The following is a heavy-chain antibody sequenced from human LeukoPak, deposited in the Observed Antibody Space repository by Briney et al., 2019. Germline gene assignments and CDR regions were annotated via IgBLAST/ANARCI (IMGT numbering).Heavy chain of an antibody. J-gene: IGHJ4*02. CDR3: VRTDYYDSSGYYDDFDY. V-gene: IGHV3-64*02. D-gene: IGHD3-22*01. Sequence: GGSLRLSCAASGFTFSIYAMHWVRQAPGKGLEYVSGINKNGGSTYYADSVKGRFTISRDNSNNTLYLQMGFVRAEDMAVYYCVRTDYYDSSGYYDDFDYWGQGTLVAVSS. CDR2: INKNGGST. CDR1: GFTFSIYA.